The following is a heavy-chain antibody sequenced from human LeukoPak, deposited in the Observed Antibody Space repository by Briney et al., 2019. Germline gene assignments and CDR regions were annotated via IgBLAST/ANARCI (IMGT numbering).Heavy chain of an antibody. Sequence: GGSLRLSCAASGFAVSNNYMSWVRQAPGKGLEWVSIIYSGGITYYVDSVKGRFTISRDNSKNMLYLQMNSLRTEDTAVYYCARDSTTFRFGYWGQGTLVTGSS. J-gene: IGHJ4*02. CDR2: IYSGGIT. CDR1: GFAVSNNY. CDR3: ARDSTTFRFGY. V-gene: IGHV3-53*01. D-gene: IGHD4-11*01.